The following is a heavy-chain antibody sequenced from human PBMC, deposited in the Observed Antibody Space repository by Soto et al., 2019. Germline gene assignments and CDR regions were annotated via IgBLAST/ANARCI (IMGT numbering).Heavy chain of an antibody. D-gene: IGHD2-2*01. V-gene: IGHV1-46*01. CDR1: GYTFTSYY. CDR2: INPSGGST. J-gene: IGHJ6*02. CDR3: ASHSSLRGYCISTSCYGYYYGMDV. Sequence: ASVKVSCKASGYTFTSYYMHWVRQAPGQGLEWMGIINPSGGSTSYAQKFQGRVTMTRDTSTSTVYMELSSLRSEDTAVYYCASHSSLRGYCISTSCYGYYYGMDVWGQGTTVTVSS.